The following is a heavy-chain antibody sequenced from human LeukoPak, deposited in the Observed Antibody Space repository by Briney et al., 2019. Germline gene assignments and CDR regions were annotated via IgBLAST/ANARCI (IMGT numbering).Heavy chain of an antibody. V-gene: IGHV1-24*01. Sequence: ASVKVSCKVSGYTLTELSMHWVRQAPGKGLEWMGGFDPEDGETIYAQKFQGRVTITADESTSTAYMELSSLRSEDTAVYYCASERNYCSSTSCYHYYYYYGMDVWGQGTTVTVSS. D-gene: IGHD2-2*01. CDR1: GYTLTELS. J-gene: IGHJ6*02. CDR3: ASERNYCSSTSCYHYYYYYGMDV. CDR2: FDPEDGET.